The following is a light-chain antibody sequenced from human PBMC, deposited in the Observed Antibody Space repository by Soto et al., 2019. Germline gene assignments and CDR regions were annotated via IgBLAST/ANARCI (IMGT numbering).Light chain of an antibody. Sequence: QSVLTQPASVSGSPGQSITISCTGTNSDVGGYNYVSWYQQHPGKAPKFMIYDVSSRPSGVSDRFSGSKSGNTASLTISGFQAEDEADYYCSSYTTSNTRQIVFGTGTKLTVL. J-gene: IGLJ1*01. CDR1: NSDVGGYNY. V-gene: IGLV2-14*01. CDR3: SSYTTSNTRQIV. CDR2: DVS.